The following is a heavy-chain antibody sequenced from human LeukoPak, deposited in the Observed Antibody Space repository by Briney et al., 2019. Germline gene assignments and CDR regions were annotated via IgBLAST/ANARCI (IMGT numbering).Heavy chain of an antibody. J-gene: IGHJ6*02. CDR3: ARVGYDFWSGYYTESIRDFYYYYGMDV. Sequence: VASVKVSCKASGGTFSSYAISWVRQAPGQGLEWMGGIIPIFGTANYAQKFQGRVTITADESTSTAYMELSSLRSEDTAVYYCARVGYDFWSGYYTESIRDFYYYYGMDVWGQGTTVTVSS. CDR1: GGTFSSYA. D-gene: IGHD3-3*01. CDR2: IIPIFGTA. V-gene: IGHV1-69*13.